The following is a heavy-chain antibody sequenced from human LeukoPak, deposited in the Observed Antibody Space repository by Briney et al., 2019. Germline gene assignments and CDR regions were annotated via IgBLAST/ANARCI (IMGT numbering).Heavy chain of an antibody. CDR3: ASTGNYYFHC. D-gene: IGHD1-14*01. V-gene: IGHV3-53*01. J-gene: IGHJ4*02. CDR2: IYSGGST. CDR1: EFTVSSNY. Sequence: PGGSLRLSCAASEFTVSSNYMNWVRQAPGKGLEWVSVIYSGGSTYYADSVKGRFTISRDNSKNTLYLQMNSLRAEDTAVYYCASTGNYYFHCWGQGTLVTVSS.